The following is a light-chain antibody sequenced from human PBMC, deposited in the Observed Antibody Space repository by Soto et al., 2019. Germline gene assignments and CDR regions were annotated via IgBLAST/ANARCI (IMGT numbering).Light chain of an antibody. Sequence: QSVLTQPPSASGTPGQRVTISCSGSSSNIGTNTVKWYQQLPGTAPKVLIYNDHERPSGVPDRISGSKSGTSASLAISGLQSEDEADYYCAAWDDSLWVFGGGTKLTVL. CDR2: NDH. V-gene: IGLV1-44*01. CDR1: SSNIGTNT. CDR3: AAWDDSLWV. J-gene: IGLJ3*02.